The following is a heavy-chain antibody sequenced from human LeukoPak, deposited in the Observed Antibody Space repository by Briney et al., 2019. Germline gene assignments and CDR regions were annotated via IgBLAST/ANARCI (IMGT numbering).Heavy chain of an antibody. CDR2: MSPNSGNT. Sequence: ASVKVSCKASGYTFTRYDINWVRQATGQGLEWMGWMSPNSGNTGYALKFQGRVTMTRNTSISTAYMELSSLRSEDTAVYYCARQWGEGYLDYWGQGTLVTVPS. V-gene: IGHV1-8*01. J-gene: IGHJ4*02. D-gene: IGHD1-26*01. CDR1: GYTFTRYD. CDR3: ARQWGEGYLDY.